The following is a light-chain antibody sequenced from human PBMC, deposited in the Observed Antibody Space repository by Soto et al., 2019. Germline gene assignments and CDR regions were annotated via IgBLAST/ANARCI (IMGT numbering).Light chain of an antibody. CDR3: CSDAGSFTWV. J-gene: IGLJ3*02. V-gene: IGLV2-23*02. CDR2: EVT. CDR1: SSDVESDNV. Sequence: QSALTQPASVSGSPGQSSTISCTGASSDVESDNVVSWYQQHPGKAPKLMISEVTKRPSGISNRFSGSKSGNTAYLTISGHQAEDEAYDCCCSDAGSFTWVFGGGTKLTVL.